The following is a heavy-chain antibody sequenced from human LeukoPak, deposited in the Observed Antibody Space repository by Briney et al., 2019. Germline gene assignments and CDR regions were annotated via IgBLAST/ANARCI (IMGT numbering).Heavy chain of an antibody. CDR1: EFSFSSYW. V-gene: IGHV3-7*01. D-gene: IGHD4-11*01. CDR3: ARGPSTTLTTK. Sequence: SGGSLRLSCVASEFSFSSYWMTWVRQAPGKGLEWVANIKQDGSVKNYVDSVKGRFTISRDNAENSLYLQMNSLSVEDTAVYYCARGPSTTLTTKWGQGTLVTVSS. CDR2: IKQDGSVK. J-gene: IGHJ4*02.